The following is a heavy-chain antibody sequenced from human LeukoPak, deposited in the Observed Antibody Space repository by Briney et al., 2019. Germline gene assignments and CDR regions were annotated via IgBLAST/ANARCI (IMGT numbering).Heavy chain of an antibody. CDR1: GYTFTSYA. V-gene: IGHV1-69*04. D-gene: IGHD6-13*01. J-gene: IGHJ5*02. CDR3: ARYSSSWGNWFDP. Sequence: ASVKVSCKASGYTFTSYAISWVRQAPGQGLEWMGRIIPILGIANYAQKFQGRVTITADKSTSTAYMELSSLRSEDTAVYYCARYSSSWGNWFDPWGQGTLVTVSS. CDR2: IIPILGIA.